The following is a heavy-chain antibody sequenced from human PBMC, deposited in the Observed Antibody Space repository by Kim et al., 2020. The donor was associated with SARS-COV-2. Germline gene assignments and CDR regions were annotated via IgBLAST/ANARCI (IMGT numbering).Heavy chain of an antibody. V-gene: IGHV4-39*01. CDR2: IYYSGST. J-gene: IGHJ5*02. CDR3: ARRGRNLGGNWFDP. CDR1: GGSISSSSYY. D-gene: IGHD7-27*01. Sequence: SETLSLTCTVSGGSISSSSYYWGWIRQPPGKGLEWIGSIYYSGSTYYNPSLKSRVTISVDTSKNQFSLKLSSVTAADTAVYYCARRGRNLGGNWFDPWGQGTLVTVSS.